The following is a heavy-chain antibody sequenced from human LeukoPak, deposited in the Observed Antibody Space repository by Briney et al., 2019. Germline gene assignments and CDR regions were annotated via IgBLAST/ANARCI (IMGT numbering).Heavy chain of an antibody. D-gene: IGHD1-26*01. Sequence: PSQTLSLTCTVSGGSISSGYSWTWIRQPPGKGLEWIGYTYYSGSTNYNPSLKSRVTISVDTSKNQFSLKLSSVTAADTAVYYCARHLILAVIKDAAFDIWGQGTMVTVSS. V-gene: IGHV4-59*08. CDR2: TYYSGST. CDR1: GGSISSGYS. J-gene: IGHJ3*02. CDR3: ARHLILAVIKDAAFDI.